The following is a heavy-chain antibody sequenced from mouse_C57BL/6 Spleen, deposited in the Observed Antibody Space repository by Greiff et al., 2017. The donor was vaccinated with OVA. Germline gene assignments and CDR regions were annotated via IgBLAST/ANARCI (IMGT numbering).Heavy chain of an antibody. D-gene: IGHD1-1*01. V-gene: IGHV5-4*01. CDR3: AREATTGYFDC. CDR2: ISDGGSYT. CDR1: GFTFSSYA. Sequence: EVQRVESGGGLVKPGGSLKLSCAASGFTFSSYAMSWVRQTPEKRLEWVATISDGGSYTYYPDNVKGRFTISRDNAKNNLYLQMSHLKSEDTSIYYCAREATTGYFDCRGKGATLTVSS. J-gene: IGHJ2*01.